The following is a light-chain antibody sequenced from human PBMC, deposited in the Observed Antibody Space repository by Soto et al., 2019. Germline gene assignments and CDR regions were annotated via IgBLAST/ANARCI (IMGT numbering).Light chain of an antibody. CDR1: QSVGTN. CDR2: GAS. J-gene: IGKJ4*01. V-gene: IGKV3-15*01. CDR3: QQYDDWPQLT. Sequence: EIVMTQSPVTLSLSPGERATLSCRASQSVGTNLVWYQQKPGQAPGLLISGASTRATGVPARFSGSGSGTDFTLTISSLQSEDFAIYYCQQYDDWPQLTFGGGTKLEIK.